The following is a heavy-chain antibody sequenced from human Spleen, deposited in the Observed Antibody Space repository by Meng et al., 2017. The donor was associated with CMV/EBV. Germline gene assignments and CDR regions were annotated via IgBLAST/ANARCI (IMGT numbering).Heavy chain of an antibody. CDR1: GFIFSSFN. Sequence: GESLKISCAVSGFIFSSFNKKWVRLAPGKGLECVSCTGRGSPDIFCGDSVKGRHTLSRDNTKNSLCLQVNSLRAEDTAVYYCARLFSSSSFDSWGQGTLVTVSS. D-gene: IGHD6-6*01. CDR2: TGRGSPDI. V-gene: IGHV3-21*01. J-gene: IGHJ4*02. CDR3: ARLFSSSSFDS.